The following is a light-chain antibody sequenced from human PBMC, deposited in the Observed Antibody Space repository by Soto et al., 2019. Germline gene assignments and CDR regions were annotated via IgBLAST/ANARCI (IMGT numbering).Light chain of an antibody. CDR2: EVG. Sequence: QSALTQPASVSGSPGQSITISCTGTSSDVGGYNYVSWYQQHPGKAPELLIYEVGNRPSGVSNRFSASKSGNTASLNIYGLQAEDEADYCCSSYTSSTTRVFGTGTKSPS. J-gene: IGLJ1*01. CDR1: SSDVGGYNY. V-gene: IGLV2-14*01. CDR3: SSYTSSTTRV.